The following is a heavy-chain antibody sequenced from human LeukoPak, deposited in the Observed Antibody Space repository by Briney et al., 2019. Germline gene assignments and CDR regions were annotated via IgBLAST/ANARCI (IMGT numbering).Heavy chain of an antibody. V-gene: IGHV4-34*01. J-gene: IGHJ4*02. D-gene: IGHD3-22*01. Sequence: SETLSLTCAVYGGSFSGYYWSWLRQPPGKGLEWIGEINHSGSTNYNPSLKSRVTISVDTSKNQFSLKLSSVTAADTAVYYCARLYDSSGYPFDYWGQGTLVTVSS. CDR3: ARLYDSSGYPFDY. CDR2: INHSGST. CDR1: GGSFSGYY.